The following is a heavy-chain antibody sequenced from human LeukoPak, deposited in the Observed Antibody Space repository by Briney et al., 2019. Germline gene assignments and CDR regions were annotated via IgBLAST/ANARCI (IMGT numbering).Heavy chain of an antibody. V-gene: IGHV3-48*03. CDR1: GFTFSSYE. D-gene: IGHD2-2*01. Sequence: GGSLRPSCAASGFTFSSYEMNWVRQAPGKGLEWVSYISSSGSTIYYADSVKGRFTISRDNAKNSLYLQMNSLRAEDTAVYYCARDRLDGCSSTSCYSDWGQGTLVTVSS. CDR2: ISSSGSTI. CDR3: ARDRLDGCSSTSCYSD. J-gene: IGHJ4*02.